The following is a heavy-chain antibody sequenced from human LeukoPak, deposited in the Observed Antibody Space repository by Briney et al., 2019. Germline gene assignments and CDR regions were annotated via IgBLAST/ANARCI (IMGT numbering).Heavy chain of an antibody. CDR2: INPNNGGT. Sequence: ASVKVSCKASGYTFTGYYMHWVRQAPGQGLEWMGWINPNNGGTNYAQKFQGRVTMTRDTSISTAYMELSRLRSDDTAVYYCARGVAGVYFYYYMDVWGKGTTVTVSS. V-gene: IGHV1-2*02. D-gene: IGHD1-14*01. J-gene: IGHJ6*03. CDR3: ARGVAGVYFYYYMDV. CDR1: GYTFTGYY.